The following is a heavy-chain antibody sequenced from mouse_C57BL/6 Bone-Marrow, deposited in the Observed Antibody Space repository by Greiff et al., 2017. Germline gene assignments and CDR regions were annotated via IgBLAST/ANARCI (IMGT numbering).Heavy chain of an antibody. CDR2: IDPSDSYT. D-gene: IGHD2-3*01. CDR3: ARGGLLPFDY. Sequence: VQLQQSGAELVRPGASVKLSCTASGFNIKDDYMHWVKQRPGQGLEWIGEIDPSDSYTNYNQKFKGKSTLTVDKSSSTAYMQLSSLTSEDSAVYYCARGGLLPFDYWGQGTTLTVSS. CDR1: GFNIKDDY. V-gene: IGHV1-69*01. J-gene: IGHJ2*01.